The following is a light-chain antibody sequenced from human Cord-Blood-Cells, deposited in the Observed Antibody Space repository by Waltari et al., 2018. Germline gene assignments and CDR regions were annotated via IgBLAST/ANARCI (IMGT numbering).Light chain of an antibody. J-gene: IGLJ2*01. CDR1: SLRSYY. CDR3: NSRDSSGNHVV. CDR2: GKN. V-gene: IGLV3-19*01. Sequence: SSELTQAPAVSVALGLTVRITFQGDSLRSYYASWYQQKPGQAPLLVIYGKNNRPSGIPDRFSGSSSGNTASLTITGAQAEDEADYYCNSRDSSGNHVVFGGGTKLTVL.